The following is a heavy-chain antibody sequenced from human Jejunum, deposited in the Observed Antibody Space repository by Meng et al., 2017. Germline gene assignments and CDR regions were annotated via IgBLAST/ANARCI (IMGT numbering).Heavy chain of an antibody. Sequence: QVQRQHVGGSLLGPSESPSLTCAVYGVIVDGYEWNCTRQPPGEGRGWGGEINHSGSTTYNPSLKRRVTMSVDTSKNQFSRKVDSVSDADTAIYYCARRLPYFDTGFYDFWGQGTLVTVSS. CDR2: INHSGST. J-gene: IGHJ4*02. V-gene: IGHV4-34*01. CDR1: GVIVDGYE. CDR3: ARRLPYFDTGFYDF. D-gene: IGHD3-9*01.